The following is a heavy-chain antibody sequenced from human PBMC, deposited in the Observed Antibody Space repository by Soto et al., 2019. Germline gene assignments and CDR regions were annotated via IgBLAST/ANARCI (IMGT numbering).Heavy chain of an antibody. J-gene: IGHJ6*02. CDR3: AKVLYASESFDSEEAPYGMDV. CDR2: LWFDGSNE. D-gene: IGHD3-10*01. V-gene: IGHV3-33*06. Sequence: GGSLRLSCPASGFPFSRYDMHWVRQAPGKGLELMAVLWFDGSNEYYADSVQGRFTISRDNSKNTLYLQMDSLRAEDTAVYYCAKVLYASESFDSEEAPYGMDVWGQGTTVTVSS. CDR1: GFPFSRYD.